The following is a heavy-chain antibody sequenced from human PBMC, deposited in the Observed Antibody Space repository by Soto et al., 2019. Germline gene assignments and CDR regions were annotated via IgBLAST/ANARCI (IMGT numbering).Heavy chain of an antibody. V-gene: IGHV4-59*01. Sequence: SXTRSLTGTVSGGSISSYYWSWIRQPPGKGLEWIGYIYYSGITDYNPSLKSRVTISVDTSKSQFSLKLSSVTAADTAVYYCARGGGVYYFDYWGQGTLVTVSS. D-gene: IGHD2-8*02. J-gene: IGHJ4*02. CDR2: IYYSGIT. CDR3: ARGGGVYYFDY. CDR1: GGSISSYY.